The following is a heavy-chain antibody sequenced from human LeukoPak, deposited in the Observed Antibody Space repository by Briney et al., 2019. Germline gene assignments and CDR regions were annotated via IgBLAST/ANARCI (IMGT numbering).Heavy chain of an antibody. Sequence: KASETLSLTCTVSGGSISSSSYYWGWIRQPPGKGLEWIGSIYYSGSTYYNPSLKSRVTISVDTSKNQFSLKLSSVTAADTAVYYCARLGPGVPAAMWFDPWGQGTLVTVSS. CDR1: GGSISSSSYY. J-gene: IGHJ5*02. V-gene: IGHV4-39*01. CDR3: ARLGPGVPAAMWFDP. D-gene: IGHD2-2*01. CDR2: IYYSGST.